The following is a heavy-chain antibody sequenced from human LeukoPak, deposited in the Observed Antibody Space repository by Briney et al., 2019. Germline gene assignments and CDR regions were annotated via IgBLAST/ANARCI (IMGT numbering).Heavy chain of an antibody. CDR1: GGSISSYY. D-gene: IGHD2/OR15-2a*01. Sequence: SETLSLTCTVSGGSISSYYWSWIRQPPGMGLEWIGSIYYTGSAYYSPSLKSRVSMSVDTSKNQFSLRLTSVTAADTSMYYCTKSFFKHLDPRGQGTPVTVSS. J-gene: IGHJ5*01. CDR3: TKSFFKHLDP. CDR2: IYYTGSA. V-gene: IGHV4-59*04.